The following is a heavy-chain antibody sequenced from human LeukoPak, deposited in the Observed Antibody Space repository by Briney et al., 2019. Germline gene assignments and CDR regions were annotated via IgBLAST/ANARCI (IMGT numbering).Heavy chain of an antibody. CDR2: ISAYNGNT. CDR3: ARGGYCSSTSCYGRGGWFDP. J-gene: IGHJ5*02. D-gene: IGHD2-2*01. Sequence: ASVKVSCNASGYTFTSYGISWVRQAPGQGLEWMGWISAYNGNTNYAQKLQGRVTMTTDTSTSTAYMELRSLRSDDTAVYYCARGGYCSSTSCYGRGGWFDPWGQGTLVTVSS. CDR1: GYTFTSYG. V-gene: IGHV1-18*01.